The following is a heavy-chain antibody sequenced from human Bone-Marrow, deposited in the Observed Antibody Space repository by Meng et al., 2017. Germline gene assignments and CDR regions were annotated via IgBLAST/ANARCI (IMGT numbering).Heavy chain of an antibody. Sequence: VSLVEVGGEVKGPGAPVKVPCKASGYALTGDYMHWVHQAPGQGLEWMGRINPNSGGTNYAQKFQGRVTMTRDTSISTAYMELSRLRSDDTAVYYCARADHPTTVPNLDYWGQGTLVTVSS. D-gene: IGHD4-17*01. V-gene: IGHV1-2*06. CDR1: GYALTGDY. CDR2: INPNSGGT. CDR3: ARADHPTTVPNLDY. J-gene: IGHJ4*02.